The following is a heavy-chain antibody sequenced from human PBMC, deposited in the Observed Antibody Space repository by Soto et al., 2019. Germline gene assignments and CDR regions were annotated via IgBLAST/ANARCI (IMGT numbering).Heavy chain of an antibody. CDR2: ISSSSSTI. D-gene: IGHD4-17*01. V-gene: IGHV3-48*01. Sequence: GGSLRLSCAASGFTFSSYSMNWVRQAPGKGLEWVSYISSSSSTIYYADSVKGRFTISRDNAKNSLYLQMNSLRAEDTAVYYCARDWGYYGDYKKDSYWYFDLWGRGTLVTVSS. CDR3: ARDWGYYGDYKKDSYWYFDL. CDR1: GFTFSSYS. J-gene: IGHJ2*01.